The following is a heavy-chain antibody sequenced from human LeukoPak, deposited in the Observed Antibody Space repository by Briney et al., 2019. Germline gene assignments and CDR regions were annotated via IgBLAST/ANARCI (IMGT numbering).Heavy chain of an antibody. J-gene: IGHJ5*02. Sequence: SQTLSLTCTVSGGSISSGSYYWSWIRQPAGKGLEWIGRIYTSGSTNYNPSLKSRVTISVDTSKNQFSLKLSSLTAADTAIYYCARTAARGSNWFDPWGQGTLVTVSS. D-gene: IGHD6-6*01. CDR1: GGSISSGSYY. CDR3: ARTAARGSNWFDP. V-gene: IGHV4-61*02. CDR2: IYTSGST.